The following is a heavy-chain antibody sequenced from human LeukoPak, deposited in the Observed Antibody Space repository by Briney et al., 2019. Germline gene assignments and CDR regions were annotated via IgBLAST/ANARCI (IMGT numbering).Heavy chain of an antibody. J-gene: IGHJ4*02. CDR2: IKPDGSEK. CDR3: ASGLD. Sequence: GGSLRLSCAASGFTLRNYWMNWVRHAPGKGLEWVANIKPDGSEKYYLDSVRGRFTISRGNAKNSLYLQMNSLRAEDTAVYYCASGLDWGQGTLVTVSS. CDR1: GFTLRNYW. V-gene: IGHV3-7*05.